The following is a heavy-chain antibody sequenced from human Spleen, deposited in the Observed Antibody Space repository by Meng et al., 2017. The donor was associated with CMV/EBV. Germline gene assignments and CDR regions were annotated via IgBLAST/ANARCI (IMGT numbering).Heavy chain of an antibody. Sequence: NAAGGTFSSYAISWARQAPGQGLEWMGGIIPIFGTANYAQKFQGRVTITTDESTSTAYMELSSLRSEDTAVYYCASDFRDGYNDRYWGQGTLVTVSS. CDR3: ASDFRDGYNDRY. CDR1: GGTFSSYA. CDR2: IIPIFGTA. J-gene: IGHJ4*02. V-gene: IGHV1-69*05. D-gene: IGHD5-24*01.